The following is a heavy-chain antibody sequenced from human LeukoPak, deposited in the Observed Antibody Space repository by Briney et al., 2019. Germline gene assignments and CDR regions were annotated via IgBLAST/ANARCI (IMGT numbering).Heavy chain of an antibody. CDR3: ARWKGASGIAP. V-gene: IGHV1-2*02. CDR1: GYTFTAYF. D-gene: IGHD1-1*01. CDR2: INPNTGGT. Sequence: ASVKVSCKTSGYTFTAYFILWVRQAPGQGPEWMGWINPNTGGTKYEQKFQGRVTMTRDTSINTAYMELIRLTSGDTAVYYCARWKGASGIAPWGQGTLVTVSS. J-gene: IGHJ5*02.